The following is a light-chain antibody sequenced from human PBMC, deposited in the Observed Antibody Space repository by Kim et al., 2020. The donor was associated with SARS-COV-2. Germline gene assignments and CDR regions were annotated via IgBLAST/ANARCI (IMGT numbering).Light chain of an antibody. Sequence: VPIACTRISGGIASNYVQWYQQRPGSAPTTVIYEDNQRPSGVPDRFSGSIDSSSNSASLTISGLKTEDEADYDCQSYDSSNPHWVFGGGTQLTVL. V-gene: IGLV6-57*03. J-gene: IGLJ3*02. CDR2: EDN. CDR1: SGGIASNY. CDR3: QSYDSSNPHWV.